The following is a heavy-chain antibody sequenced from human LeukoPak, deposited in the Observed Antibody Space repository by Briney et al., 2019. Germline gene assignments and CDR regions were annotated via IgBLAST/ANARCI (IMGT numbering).Heavy chain of an antibody. CDR3: ARDGLSYYDSSGYGAFDI. CDR2: ISYDGSNK. J-gene: IGHJ3*02. CDR1: GFTFSSYA. V-gene: IGHV3-30-3*01. D-gene: IGHD3-22*01. Sequence: GGSLRLSCAASGFTFSSYAMHWVRQAPGKGLEWVAVISYDGSNKYYADSVKGRFTISRDNSKNTLYLQMNSLRAEDTAVYYCARDGLSYYDSSGYGAFDIWGQGTMVTVSS.